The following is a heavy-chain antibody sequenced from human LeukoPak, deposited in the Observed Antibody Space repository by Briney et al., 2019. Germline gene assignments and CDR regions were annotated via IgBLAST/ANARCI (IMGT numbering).Heavy chain of an antibody. J-gene: IGHJ4*02. V-gene: IGHV3-30-3*01. CDR2: ISYDGSNK. CDR1: GLTFSSYA. CDR3: ARGVVGIIPIDH. D-gene: IGHD1-26*01. Sequence: GGSLRLSCAASGLTFSSYAMHWVRQAPGNGLEWVAVISYDGSNKYYADSVKGRFTISRDNSKNTLYLQMNSLRAKETAVYYCARGVVGIIPIDHCGQGTLVTVSS.